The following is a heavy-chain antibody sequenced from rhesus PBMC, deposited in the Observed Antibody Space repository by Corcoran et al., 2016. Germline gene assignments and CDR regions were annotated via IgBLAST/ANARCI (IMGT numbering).Heavy chain of an antibody. Sequence: QVQLQESGPGLVKPSETLSLTCAVSGGSVSSGYYWGWIRQPPGKGLEYIGYISGSSGSTYSNPSRKSRVTISKDPTKNQFSLKLSSVTAADAAVYYCARPPCGSSYTDYWGQGVLVTVSS. D-gene: IGHD4-29*01. V-gene: IGHV4-99*01. CDR3: ARPPCGSSYTDY. J-gene: IGHJ4*01. CDR1: GGSVSSGYY. CDR2: ISGSSGST.